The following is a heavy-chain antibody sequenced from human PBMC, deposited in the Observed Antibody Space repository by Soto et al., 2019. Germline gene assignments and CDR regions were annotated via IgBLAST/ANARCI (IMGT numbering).Heavy chain of an antibody. V-gene: IGHV3-7*01. J-gene: IGHJ4*02. CDR3: ASWLKASGWYVLLEGSFDY. Sequence: EVQLVESGGGLVQPGGSLRLSCAASGFTFSSYWMTWVRQAPGKGLEWVANIKQDGSAKYYVDSVKGRFTISRDNAKNELDLQMNSMRAEDTAVYYCASWLKASGWYVLLEGSFDYWGQGTVVTVSS. CDR2: IKQDGSAK. CDR1: GFTFSSYW. D-gene: IGHD6-19*01.